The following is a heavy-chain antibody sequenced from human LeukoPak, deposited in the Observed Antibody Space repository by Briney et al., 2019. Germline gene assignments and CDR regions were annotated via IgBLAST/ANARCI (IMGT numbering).Heavy chain of an antibody. CDR3: ARGGRSLVAAQFDL. V-gene: IGHV4-34*01. CDR1: GGSFSGYY. CDR2: INHSGST. Sequence: SEPLSLTCAVYGGSFSGYYWSWIRQPPGKGLEWIGEINHSGSTNYNPSLKSRVTISVDTSKNQFSLKLSSVTAADTAVYYCARGGRSLVAAQFDLWGRGTLVTVSS. D-gene: IGHD2-15*01. J-gene: IGHJ2*01.